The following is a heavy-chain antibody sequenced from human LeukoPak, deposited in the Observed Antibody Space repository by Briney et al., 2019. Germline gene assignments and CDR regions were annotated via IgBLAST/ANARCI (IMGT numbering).Heavy chain of an antibody. J-gene: IGHJ6*03. D-gene: IGHD5-18*01. CDR3: ARVPRGEYSYGCWGCYYYYYYMDV. V-gene: IGHV4-34*01. CDR1: GGSFSGYY. CDR2: INHSGST. Sequence: SETLSLTCAVYGGSFSGYYWSWIRQPPGKGLEWIGEINHSGSTNYNPSLKSRVTISVDTSKNQFSLKLSSVTAADTAVYYCARVPRGEYSYGCWGCYYYYYYMDVWGKGTTVTVSS.